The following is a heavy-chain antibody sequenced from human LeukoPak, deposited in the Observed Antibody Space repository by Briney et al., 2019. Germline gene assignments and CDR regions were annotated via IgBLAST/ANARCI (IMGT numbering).Heavy chain of an antibody. CDR1: GFTFSSYA. CDR3: AIGVRYFDSPFDR. CDR2: ISGSGGST. V-gene: IGHV3-23*01. Sequence: GGSLRLSCAASGFTFSSYAMSWVRQAPGKGLEWVSAISGSGGSTYYADSVKGRFTISRDNSKNTLYLQMNSLRAEDTAVYYCAIGVRYFDSPFDRWGQGTLVTVSS. D-gene: IGHD3-9*01. J-gene: IGHJ5*02.